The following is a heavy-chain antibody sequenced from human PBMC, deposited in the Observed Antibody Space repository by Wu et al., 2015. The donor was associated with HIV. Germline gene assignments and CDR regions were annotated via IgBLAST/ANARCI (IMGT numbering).Heavy chain of an antibody. CDR2: ISGYDDTT. D-gene: IGHD6-13*01. J-gene: IGHJ5*02. Sequence: QVRLVQSGGEVMKPGASVKVSCKTSGYTFNTYGISWVRQAPGQGPEWMAWISGYDDTTNYAQNFQGRVTVTTDTSTSTVYMEVRSLRSDDTAVYYCVRATYSSSWYGGLNWFDPWGQGTLVTVSS. V-gene: IGHV1-18*01. CDR3: VRATYSSSWYGGLNWFDP. CDR1: GYTFNTYG.